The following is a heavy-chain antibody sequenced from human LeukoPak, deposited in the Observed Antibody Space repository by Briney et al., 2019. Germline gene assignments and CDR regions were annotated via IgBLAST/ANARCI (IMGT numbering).Heavy chain of an antibody. J-gene: IGHJ4*02. CDR1: GFTFSSYA. CDR3: AKFRGVTTLTPLDY. V-gene: IGHV3-23*01. CDR2: ITTGGDTT. Sequence: PGGSLRLSCAASGFTFSSYAMSWVRQAPGKGLEWVSSITTGGDTTYYADSVKGRFTISRDNSKNTLRLQMNTLRADDTAVYFCAKFRGVTTLTPLDYWGQGTLVSVSS. D-gene: IGHD4-17*01.